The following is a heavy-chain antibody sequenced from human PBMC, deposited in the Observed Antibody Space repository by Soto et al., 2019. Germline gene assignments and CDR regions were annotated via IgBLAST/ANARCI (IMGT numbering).Heavy chain of an antibody. CDR2: ISYDGSNK. V-gene: IGHV3-30*18. Sequence: QVQLVESGGGVVQPGRSLRLSCAASGFTFSSYGMHWVRQSPGKGLEWVAVISYDGSNKYYADSVKGRFTISRDNSKNTLYLQMNSLRAEDTAVYYCAKGQTYSSSWYFHYWGQGTLVTVSS. J-gene: IGHJ4*02. D-gene: IGHD6-13*01. CDR3: AKGQTYSSSWYFHY. CDR1: GFTFSSYG.